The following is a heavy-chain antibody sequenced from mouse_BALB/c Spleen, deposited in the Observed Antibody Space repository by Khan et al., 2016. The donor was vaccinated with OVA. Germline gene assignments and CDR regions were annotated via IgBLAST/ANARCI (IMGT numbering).Heavy chain of an antibody. Sequence: VQLKQSGPELVKPGASVKISCKTSGYTFPEYTVHWVKQSLGKSLDWIGVINPKNGDTAYNQKFKGKATLTVDKSSSTAYMEFRSLTSEDSAVYYCARDAGRYWGQGTSVTLAS. D-gene: IGHD3-3*01. CDR1: GYTFPEYT. CDR3: ARDAGRY. J-gene: IGHJ4*01. CDR2: INPKNGDT. V-gene: IGHV1-18*01.